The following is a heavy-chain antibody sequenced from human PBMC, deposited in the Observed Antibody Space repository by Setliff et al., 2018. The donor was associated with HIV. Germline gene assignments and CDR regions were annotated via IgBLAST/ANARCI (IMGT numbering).Heavy chain of an antibody. V-gene: IGHV1-18*01. CDR2: ISGYNGNT. CDR3: ARARYGGFDH. J-gene: IGHJ4*02. D-gene: IGHD3-16*01. CDR1: GYTFTSYG. Sequence: VASVKVSCKTSGYTFTSYGISWVRQAPGQGLEWMGWISGYNGNTKDAQKFQGRLIMTTDTATSTSYMEMRSLRSDDTAIHYCARARYGGFDHWGQGSLVTVSS.